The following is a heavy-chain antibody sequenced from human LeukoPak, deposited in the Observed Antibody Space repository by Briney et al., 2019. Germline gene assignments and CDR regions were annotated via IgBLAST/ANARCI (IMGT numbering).Heavy chain of an antibody. CDR3: VRGVLGTTGVFDY. CDR1: GFTFSSYA. Sequence: GGSLRLSCAASGFTFSSYAMHWVRQAPGKGLEWVAVISYDGSNKYYADSVKGRFTISRDNSKNTLYLQMNSLRAEDTAVYYSVRGVLGTTGVFDYWGQGTLVTVSS. J-gene: IGHJ4*02. V-gene: IGHV3-30-3*01. CDR2: ISYDGSNK. D-gene: IGHD3-10*01.